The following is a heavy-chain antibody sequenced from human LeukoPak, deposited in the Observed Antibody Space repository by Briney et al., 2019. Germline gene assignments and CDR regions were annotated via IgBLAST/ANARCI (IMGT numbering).Heavy chain of an antibody. CDR1: VYTFTSSD. D-gene: IGHD2-21*02. CDR3: STGREKAYGTTDCYPDS. J-gene: IGHJ4*02. Sequence: ASVTVTCKATVYTFTSSDINWVRQAASQGREWMGWMNSKTGNTNYARRFQGRVSMTRRTSMSTAYMELRSLKSDDTAVYFCSTGREKAYGTTDCYPDSWGQGTLVTVSS. CDR2: MNSKTGNT. V-gene: IGHV1-8*01.